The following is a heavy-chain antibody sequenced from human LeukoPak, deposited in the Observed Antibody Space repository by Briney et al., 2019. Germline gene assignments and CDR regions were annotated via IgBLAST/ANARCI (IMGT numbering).Heavy chain of an antibody. Sequence: PSETLSLTCAVSGGSISGYYWSWIRQHPGKGLEWIGYIYYSGSTYYNPSLKSRVTISVDTSKNQFSLKLSSVTAADTAVYYCARSLASYYGSGSYSCYFDLWGRGTLVTVSS. CDR3: ARSLASYYGSGSYSCYFDL. J-gene: IGHJ2*01. V-gene: IGHV4-31*11. CDR1: GGSISGYY. CDR2: IYYSGST. D-gene: IGHD3-10*01.